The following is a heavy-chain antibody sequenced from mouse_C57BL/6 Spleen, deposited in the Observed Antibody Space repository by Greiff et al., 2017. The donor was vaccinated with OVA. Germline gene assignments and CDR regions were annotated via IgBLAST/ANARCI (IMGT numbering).Heavy chain of an antibody. CDR2: IDPEDGDT. J-gene: IGHJ3*01. D-gene: IGHD2-5*01. CDR1: GFNIKDYY. V-gene: IGHV14-1*01. Sequence: EVKLMESGAELVRPGASVKLSCTASGFNIKDYYMYWVKQTPEQGLEWIGRIDPEDGDTEYAPKFQGKATMTADTSSNTAYLQLSSLTSEDTAGYYCTTPYSNYGFAYWGQGTLVTVSA. CDR3: TTPYSNYGFAY.